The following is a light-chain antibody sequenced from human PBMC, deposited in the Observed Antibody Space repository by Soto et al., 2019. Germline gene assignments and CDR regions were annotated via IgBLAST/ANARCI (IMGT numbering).Light chain of an antibody. Sequence: EVVLTQSPATLSVSPGEGATLSCRASESVSRNLAWYQQKPGQAPRLLIYGASTRATGIPARFSGSGSGTDFTLTISSLQSEDFAVYYCQQYNNWPPWTFGQGTKVDIK. V-gene: IGKV3-15*01. J-gene: IGKJ1*01. CDR3: QQYNNWPPWT. CDR1: ESVSRN. CDR2: GAS.